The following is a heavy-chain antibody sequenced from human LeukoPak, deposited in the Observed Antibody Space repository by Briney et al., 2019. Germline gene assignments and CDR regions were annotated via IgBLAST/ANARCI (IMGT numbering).Heavy chain of an antibody. CDR1: GFTPGFTFGNYA. CDR2: ISVGAEYI. V-gene: IGHV3-23*01. CDR3: ASGPPFLKYFEY. D-gene: IGHD3-3*01. J-gene: IGHJ4*02. Sequence: GGSLRLSCAASGFTPGFTFGNYAMSWVRQAPGKGLEWVSTISVGAEYIFYADSVKGRFTISRDDSNNALYLQMHSLRAEDTALYYCASGPPFLKYFEYWGQGTLVTVSS.